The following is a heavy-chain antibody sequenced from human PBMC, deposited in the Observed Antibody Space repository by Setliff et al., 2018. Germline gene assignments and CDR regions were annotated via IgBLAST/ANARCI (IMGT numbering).Heavy chain of an antibody. CDR1: GFSFNNFE. CDR3: ARVTKPAAISYYYYMDV. V-gene: IGHV3-48*01. Sequence: GGSLRLSCAASGFSFNNFEMNWVRQAPGRGLEWVSYISSSSSTIYYADSVKGRFTISRDNAKNSLYLQMNSLRAEDTAVYYCARVTKPAAISYYYYMDVWGKGTTVTVSS. CDR2: ISSSSSTI. J-gene: IGHJ6*03. D-gene: IGHD2-2*01.